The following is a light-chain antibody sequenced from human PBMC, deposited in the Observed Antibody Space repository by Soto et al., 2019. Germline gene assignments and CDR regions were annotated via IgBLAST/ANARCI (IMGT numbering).Light chain of an antibody. CDR1: QSVSSSY. CDR2: GAS. CDR3: HQYDSSPLT. J-gene: IGKJ4*01. V-gene: IGKV3-20*01. Sequence: EIVLTQSPGTLFLSPGERATLSCRASQSVSSSYLAWYQQKPGQAPRLLIYGASSRATGLPDRFSGSGSGTDFTLTISRLEPEDFAVYYSHQYDSSPLTFGGGTKVEIK.